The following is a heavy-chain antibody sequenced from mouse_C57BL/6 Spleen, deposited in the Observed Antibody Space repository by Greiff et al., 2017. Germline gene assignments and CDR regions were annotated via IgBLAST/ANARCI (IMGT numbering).Heavy chain of an antibody. J-gene: IGHJ2*01. CDR2: IDPETGGT. V-gene: IGHV1-15*01. CDR3: TRGHSYYGCRLDY. D-gene: IGHD1-1*01. Sequence: QVRLQQSGAELVRPGAPVTLPCKASGYTFTDNELHWVNQTPVHGLEWIGAIDPETGGTAYNPKFKGKDILTADKSSSTVYMGLRSLTDEDSAVYYSTRGHSYYGCRLDYWGQGTTLTVSS. CDR1: GYTFTDNE.